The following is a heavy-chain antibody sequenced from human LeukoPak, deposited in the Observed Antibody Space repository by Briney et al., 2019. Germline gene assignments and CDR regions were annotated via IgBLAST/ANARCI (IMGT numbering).Heavy chain of an antibody. J-gene: IGHJ4*02. CDR3: ARGSLGDSSGYWYYFDY. CDR2: LNLDGSDK. V-gene: IGHV3-7*03. CDR1: GFTFSESW. D-gene: IGHD3-22*01. Sequence: GGSLRLSCVVSGFTFSESWMSWVRQAPGKGLGWVASLNLDGSDKYYVDSVKGRFTISRDNAKNSLYLQMDSLRVEDTAVYYCARGSLGDSSGYWYYFDYWGQGTLVTVSS.